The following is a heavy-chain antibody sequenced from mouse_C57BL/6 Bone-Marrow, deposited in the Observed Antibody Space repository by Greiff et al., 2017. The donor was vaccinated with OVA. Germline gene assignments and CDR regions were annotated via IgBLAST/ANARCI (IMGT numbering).Heavy chain of an antibody. CDR1: GFTFSSYT. J-gene: IGHJ3*01. CDR3: ARHGLLRWAWFAY. Sequence: VQLKESGGGLVKPGGSLKLSCAASGFTFSSYTMSWVRQTPEKRLEWVATISGGGGNTYYPDSVKGRVTISRDNAKNTLYLQMSSLRSEDTALYYCARHGLLRWAWFAYWGQGTLVTVSA. CDR2: ISGGGGNT. D-gene: IGHD1-1*01. V-gene: IGHV5-9*01.